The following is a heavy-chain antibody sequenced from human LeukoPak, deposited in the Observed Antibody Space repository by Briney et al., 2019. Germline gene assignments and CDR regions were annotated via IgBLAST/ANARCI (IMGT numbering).Heavy chain of an antibody. D-gene: IGHD6-6*01. V-gene: IGHV4-59*01. Sequence: PSETLSLTCTVSGGSISSYYWSWIRQPPGKGLEWIGYIYCSGSTNYNPSLKSRVTISVDTSKNQFSLKLSSVTAADTAVYYCARASILSSIAARRRPNWFDPWGQGTLVTVSS. CDR1: GGSISSYY. CDR2: IYCSGST. CDR3: ARASILSSIAARRRPNWFDP. J-gene: IGHJ5*02.